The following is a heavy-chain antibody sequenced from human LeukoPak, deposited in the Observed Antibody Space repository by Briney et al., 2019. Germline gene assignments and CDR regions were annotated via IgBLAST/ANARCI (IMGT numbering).Heavy chain of an antibody. CDR1: GFTFSSYW. V-gene: IGHV3-7*01. CDR3: ARGVGATETDAFDI. CDR2: IKQDGSEK. Sequence: GGSLRLSCAASGFTFSSYWMSWVRQAPGKGLEWVANIKQDGSEKYYVDSVKGRFTISRDNAKNSLYLQMNSLRAEDMAVYYCARGVGATETDAFDIWGQGTMVTVSS. J-gene: IGHJ3*02. D-gene: IGHD1-26*01.